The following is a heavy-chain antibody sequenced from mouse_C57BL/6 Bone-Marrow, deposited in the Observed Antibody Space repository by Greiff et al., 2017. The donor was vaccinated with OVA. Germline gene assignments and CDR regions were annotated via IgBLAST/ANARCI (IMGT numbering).Heavy chain of an antibody. V-gene: IGHV1-4*01. CDR1: GYTFTSYT. Sequence: QVHVKQSGAELARPGASVKMSCKASGYTFTSYTMHWVKQRPGQGLEWIGYINPSSGYTKYNQKFKDKATLTADKSSSTAYMQLSSLTSEDSAVYYCVGTGYWGQGTTLTVSS. CDR2: INPSSGYT. CDR3: VGTGY. D-gene: IGHD4-1*01. J-gene: IGHJ2*01.